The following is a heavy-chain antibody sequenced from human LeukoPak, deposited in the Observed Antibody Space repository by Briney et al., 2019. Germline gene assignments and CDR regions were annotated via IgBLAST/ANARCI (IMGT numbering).Heavy chain of an antibody. CDR1: GYTFTSYD. CDR2: MNPNSGNT. J-gene: IGHJ4*02. Sequence: ASVKVSCKASGYTFTSYDINWVRQATGQGLEWMGWMNPNSGNTGYAQKFQGRVTMTRNTSISTAYMELSSLRSEDTAVYYCARGSFTIFGVVHSLYYFDYWGQGTLVTVSS. CDR3: ARGSFTIFGVVHSLYYFDY. D-gene: IGHD3-3*01. V-gene: IGHV1-8*01.